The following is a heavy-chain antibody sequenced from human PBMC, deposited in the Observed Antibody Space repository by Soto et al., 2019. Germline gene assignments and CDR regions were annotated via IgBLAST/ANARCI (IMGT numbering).Heavy chain of an antibody. D-gene: IGHD6-6*01. CDR2: IYWNDDK. J-gene: IGHJ4*02. CDR1: GFSLSPFGMD. Sequence: SGPTLVNPTHTLTLPCTFSGFSLSPFGMDVGWIRQPPAKALEWLALIYWNDDKRYRPSLNSRLTIAKDTSKNLVVLTMTNVDPVDAATYYCENSPGSSPSDYWGQGTLVTVSS. CDR3: ENSPGSSPSDY. V-gene: IGHV2-5*01.